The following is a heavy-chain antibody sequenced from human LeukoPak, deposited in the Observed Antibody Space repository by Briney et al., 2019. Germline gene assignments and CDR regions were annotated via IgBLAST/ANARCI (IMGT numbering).Heavy chain of an antibody. CDR1: GFTFSSYA. CDR3: ARGTGDYDYPLRDRWYFDL. V-gene: IGHV3-30-3*01. D-gene: IGHD5-12*01. CDR2: ISYDGSNK. Sequence: GALRLSCAASGFTFSSYAMHWVRQAPGKGLEWVAVISYDGSNKYYADSVKGRFTISRSTPRNTLYLQMNSLRPEDTAVYYCARGTGDYDYPLRDRWYFDLWGRGTLVTVSS. J-gene: IGHJ2*01.